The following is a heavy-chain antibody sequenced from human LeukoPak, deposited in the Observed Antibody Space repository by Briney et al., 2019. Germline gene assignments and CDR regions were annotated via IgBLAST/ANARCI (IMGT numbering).Heavy chain of an antibody. CDR1: GFTFSSYA. CDR2: ISGSGGST. J-gene: IGHJ4*02. Sequence: PGGSLRLSXAASGFTFSSYAMSWVRQAPGKGLEWVSAISGSGGSTYYADSVKGRFTISRDNSKNTLYLQMNSLRAEDTAVYYCAKLSGIAAVEYYFDYWGQGTLVTVSS. D-gene: IGHD6-13*01. CDR3: AKLSGIAAVEYYFDY. V-gene: IGHV3-23*01.